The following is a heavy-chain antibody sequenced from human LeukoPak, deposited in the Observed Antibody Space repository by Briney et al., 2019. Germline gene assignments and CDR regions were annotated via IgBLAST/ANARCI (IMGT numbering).Heavy chain of an antibody. V-gene: IGHV3-21*01. D-gene: IGHD5-18*01. Sequence: KSGGSLRLSCTTSGFTFRSSSFNRVRQVPGKGLEWVASISSSGSYKYYADSVDGRFTISRDNAKDSLFLQMDSLRVEDTAVYFCARELGNGDTYANVPLGHWGQGTLVTVSS. CDR1: GFTFRSSS. CDR2: ISSSGSYK. CDR3: ARELGNGDTYANVPLGH. J-gene: IGHJ4*02.